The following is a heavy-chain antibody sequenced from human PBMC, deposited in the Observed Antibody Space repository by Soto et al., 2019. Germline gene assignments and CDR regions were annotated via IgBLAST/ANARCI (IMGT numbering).Heavy chain of an antibody. D-gene: IGHD6-13*01. J-gene: IGHJ6*02. V-gene: IGHV3-21*01. CDR2: ISSTSSYI. Sequence: KPGGSLRLSCAASGFTFSTYSMNWVRQAPGKGLEWVSSISSTSSYIYYADSVKGRFTISRDNAKNSLSLQMNSLRAEDTAVYYCARAVVSSSRYYYYGMDVWGQGTTVTVSS. CDR3: ARAVVSSSRYYYYGMDV. CDR1: GFTFSTYS.